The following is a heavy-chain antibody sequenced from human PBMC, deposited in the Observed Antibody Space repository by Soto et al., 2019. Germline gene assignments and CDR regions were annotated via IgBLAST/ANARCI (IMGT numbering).Heavy chain of an antibody. Sequence: LRLSCAASGFAFSDYYMSWIRQAPGKGLEWLSYISSSGTTIYYAESVKGRFTISRDNAKNSLHLQMNSLRAEDTAVYYCARRRDSIEYWGQGTLVTVSS. D-gene: IGHD4-4*01. J-gene: IGHJ4*02. CDR1: GFAFSDYY. CDR2: ISSSGTTI. CDR3: ARRRDSIEY. V-gene: IGHV3-11*01.